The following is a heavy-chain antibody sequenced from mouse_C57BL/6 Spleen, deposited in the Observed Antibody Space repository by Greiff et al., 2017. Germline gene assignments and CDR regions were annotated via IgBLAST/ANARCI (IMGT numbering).Heavy chain of an antibody. CDR1: GYTFTDYY. V-gene: IGHV1-19*01. J-gene: IGHJ4*01. CDR2: INPYNGGT. Sequence: EVQLQQSGPVLVKPGASVKMSCTASGYTFTDYYMNWVKQSHGKSLEWIGVINPYNGGTSYNQKFKGKATLAVDKSSSTSYMELNSLAAEDSAVYYCARESVAMDYWGQGTSVTVSS. CDR3: ARESVAMDY.